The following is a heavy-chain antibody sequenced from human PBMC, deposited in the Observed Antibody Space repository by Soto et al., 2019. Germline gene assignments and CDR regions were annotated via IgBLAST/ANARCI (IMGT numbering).Heavy chain of an antibody. CDR2: IYYSGST. Sequence: QVQLQESGPGLVKPSETLSLTCTVSGGSISSYYWSWIRQPPGKGLEWIGYIYYSGSTNYNPSLKSRVTISVDTSKSQSSLKLSSVTAADTAVYYCARDAIVGATSWAFDIWGQGTMVTVSS. CDR3: ARDAIVGATSWAFDI. CDR1: GGSISSYY. V-gene: IGHV4-59*01. J-gene: IGHJ3*02. D-gene: IGHD1-26*01.